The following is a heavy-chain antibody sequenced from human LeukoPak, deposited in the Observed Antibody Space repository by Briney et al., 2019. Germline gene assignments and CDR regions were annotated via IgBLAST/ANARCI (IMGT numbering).Heavy chain of an antibody. V-gene: IGHV4-39*01. CDR3: ARRTCGGDCYSLDY. D-gene: IGHD2-21*02. CDR1: GGSTSSSSYY. CDR2: IYYSGST. J-gene: IGHJ4*02. Sequence: SETLSLTCTVSGGSTSSSSYYWGWIRQPPGKGLEWIGIIYYSGSTYSNPSLKSRVTISVDTSKNQFSLKLSSVTAADTAVYYCARRTCGGDCYSLDYWGQGSLVTVSS.